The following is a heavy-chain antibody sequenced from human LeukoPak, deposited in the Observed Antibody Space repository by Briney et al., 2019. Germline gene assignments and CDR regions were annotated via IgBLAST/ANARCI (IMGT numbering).Heavy chain of an antibody. J-gene: IGHJ4*02. D-gene: IGHD3-10*01. CDR3: ASNIYGSGSYLFDY. V-gene: IGHV1-8*03. CDR1: GYTFTSYD. Sequence: ASVKVSCKASGYTFTSYDINWVRQATGQGLEWMGWMNPNSGNTGYAQKFQGRVTITRDTSASTAYMELSSLRSEDTAVYYCASNIYGSGSYLFDYWGQGTLVTVSS. CDR2: MNPNSGNT.